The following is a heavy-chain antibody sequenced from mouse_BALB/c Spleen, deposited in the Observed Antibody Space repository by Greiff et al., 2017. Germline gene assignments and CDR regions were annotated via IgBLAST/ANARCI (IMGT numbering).Heavy chain of an antibody. J-gene: IGHJ2*01. CDR1: GYSITSGYY. CDR3: AREGTMITTLDY. Sequence: EVKLMESGPGLVKPSQSLSLTCSVTGYSITSGYYWNWIRQFPGNKLEWMGYISYDGSNNYNPSLKNRISITRDTSKNQFFLKLNSVTTEDTATYYCAREGTMITTLDYWGQGTTLTVSS. CDR2: ISYDGSN. V-gene: IGHV3-6*02. D-gene: IGHD2-4*01.